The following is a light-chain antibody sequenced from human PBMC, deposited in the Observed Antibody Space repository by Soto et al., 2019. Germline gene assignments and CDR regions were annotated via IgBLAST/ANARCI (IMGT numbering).Light chain of an antibody. Sequence: QSALTQPPSASGSPGQSVTISCTGTSSDVGGYDYVSWYQQHPGKAPKLMIYDVSKRPSGVPDRFSGSKSGNTASLTVSGLQAEDEADYYCSSYAGSNDLVFRGGTKLTVL. V-gene: IGLV2-8*01. CDR1: SSDVGGYDY. J-gene: IGLJ3*02. CDR3: SSYAGSNDLV. CDR2: DVS.